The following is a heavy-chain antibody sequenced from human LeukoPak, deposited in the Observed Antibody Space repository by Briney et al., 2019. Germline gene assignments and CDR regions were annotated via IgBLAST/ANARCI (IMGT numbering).Heavy chain of an antibody. V-gene: IGHV4-59*01. CDR1: GDSINYNY. CDR2: IYNTGTT. D-gene: IGHD2-2*01. Sequence: SETLSLTCTISGDSINYNYWSWIRQPPGKGLECIGYIYNTGTTNYNPSLKSRDTISVDTSKNQFSLKLSSVTAADTALFYCARERCDSTTCYYDYWGQGTLVTVSS. CDR3: ARERCDSTTCYYDY. J-gene: IGHJ4*02.